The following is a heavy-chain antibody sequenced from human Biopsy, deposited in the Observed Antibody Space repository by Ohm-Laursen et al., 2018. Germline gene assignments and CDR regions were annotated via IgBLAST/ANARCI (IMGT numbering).Heavy chain of an antibody. J-gene: IGHJ6*02. CDR1: GESSSGYF. CDR2: INQSGST. V-gene: IGHV4-34*01. Sequence: TLSLTCAVNGESSSGYFWNWIRQPPGKGLEWIGEINQSGSTKYNPSLKRRATLSADPSNSQFSLRLTSVTAADTAIYYCARGSGYFKLDVWGQGTTVTVSS. D-gene: IGHD5-12*01. CDR3: ARGSGYFKLDV.